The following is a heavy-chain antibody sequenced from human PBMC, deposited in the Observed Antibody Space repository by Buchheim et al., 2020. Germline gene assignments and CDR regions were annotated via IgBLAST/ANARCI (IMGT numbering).Heavy chain of an antibody. V-gene: IGHV4-30-4*01. J-gene: IGHJ6*02. CDR3: ARGPADFTIFGVRYYGMDV. D-gene: IGHD3-3*01. CDR1: GGSISSGDYY. Sequence: QVQLQESGPGLVKPSQTLSLTCTVSGGSISSGDYYWSWIRQPPGKGLVWFGYIYYSGSTYYNPSLKSRVTISVDTSQNQFSLKLSSVNAADTAVYYCARGPADFTIFGVRYYGMDVWGQGTT. CDR2: IYYSGST.